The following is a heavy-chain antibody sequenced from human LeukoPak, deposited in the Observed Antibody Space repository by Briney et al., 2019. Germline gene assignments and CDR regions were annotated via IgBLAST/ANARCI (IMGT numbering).Heavy chain of an antibody. CDR3: ARDPRANRNNWFDP. V-gene: IGHV4-59*12. D-gene: IGHD1-14*01. J-gene: IGHJ5*02. CDR1: GGSINNYY. CDR2: IYYSGST. Sequence: SSETLSLTCTVSGGSINNYYWNWIRQPPGKGPEWIGHIYYSGSTNYNPSLKSRVTISVDTSKNQFSLKLNSVTAADTAVYYCARDPRANRNNWFDPWGEGTLVTVSS.